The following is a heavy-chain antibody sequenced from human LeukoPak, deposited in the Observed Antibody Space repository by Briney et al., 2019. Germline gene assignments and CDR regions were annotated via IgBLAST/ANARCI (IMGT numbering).Heavy chain of an antibody. J-gene: IGHJ4*02. CDR3: AREAVMIAYHDY. CDR1: GYTFTSYG. V-gene: IGHV1-18*01. CDR2: ISAYNGDT. D-gene: IGHD3-22*01. Sequence: ASVTVSCKASGYTFTSYGISWVRQAPGQGLEWMGWISAYNGDTNYAQKLQGRVTMTTDTSTSTAYMELRSLRPDDTAVYYCAREAVMIAYHDYWGQGTLVTVSS.